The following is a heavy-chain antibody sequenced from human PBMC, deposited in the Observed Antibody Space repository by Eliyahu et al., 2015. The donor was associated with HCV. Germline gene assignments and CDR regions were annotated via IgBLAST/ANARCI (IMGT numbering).Heavy chain of an antibody. CDR2: IYTSGST. J-gene: IGHJ4*02. Sequence: QVQLQESGPGLVKPSQTLSLTCXVSGGSISSGSYYWSWIRQPAGKGLEWIGRIYTSGSTNYNPSLKSRVTISVDTSKNQFSLKLSSVTAADTAVYYCARLYGGNPMAGIDFDYWGQGTLVTVSS. CDR3: ARLYGGNPMAGIDFDY. D-gene: IGHD4-23*01. CDR1: GGSISSGSYY. V-gene: IGHV4-61*02.